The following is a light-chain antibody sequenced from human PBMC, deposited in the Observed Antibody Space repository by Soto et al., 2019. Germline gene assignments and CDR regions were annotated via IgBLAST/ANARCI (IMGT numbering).Light chain of an antibody. CDR2: DAS. CDR1: QSISTW. Sequence: DIQMTQSPPTLSASVGDRVTITCRASQSISTWLAWYQQKPGKAPKLLIYDASRLESGVPSRFSGSGSGTEFTLTISSLQPDDLATYYCQQYNNYFWAFGQGTRVEIK. CDR3: QQYNNYFWA. V-gene: IGKV1-5*01. J-gene: IGKJ1*01.